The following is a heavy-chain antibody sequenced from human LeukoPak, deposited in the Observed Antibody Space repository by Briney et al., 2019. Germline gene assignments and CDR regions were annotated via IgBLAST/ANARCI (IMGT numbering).Heavy chain of an antibody. J-gene: IGHJ4*02. CDR3: TSGYCSGGSCTDIFDY. CDR1: GGTFSSYA. Sequence: ASVKVSCKASGGTFSSYAISWVRQAPGQGLEWMGGIIPIFGTANYAQKFQGRVTITADESTSTAYMELSSLRSEDTAVYYCTSGYCSGGSCTDIFDYWGQGTLATVSS. CDR2: IIPIFGTA. V-gene: IGHV1-69*13. D-gene: IGHD2-15*01.